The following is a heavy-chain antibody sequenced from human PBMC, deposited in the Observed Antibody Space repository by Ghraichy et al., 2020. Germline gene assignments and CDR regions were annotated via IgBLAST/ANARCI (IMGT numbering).Heavy chain of an antibody. V-gene: IGHV4-30-2*01. Sequence: TLSLTCAVSGGSISSGGYSWSWIRQPPGKGLEWIGYIYHSGSTYYNPSLKSRVTISVDRSKNQFSLKLSSVTAADTAVYYCARGVVGAIDAFDIWGQGTMVTVSS. D-gene: IGHD1-26*01. CDR2: IYHSGST. CDR1: GGSISSGGYS. CDR3: ARGVVGAIDAFDI. J-gene: IGHJ3*02.